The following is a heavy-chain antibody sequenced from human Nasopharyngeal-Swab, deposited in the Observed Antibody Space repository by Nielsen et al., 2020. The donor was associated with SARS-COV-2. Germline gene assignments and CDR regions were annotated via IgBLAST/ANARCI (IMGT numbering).Heavy chain of an antibody. Sequence: ASVKVSCKASGYTFTNYGISWVRQAPGQGLEWMGWISAYNGKTNYAQNLQGRVTMTTDTSTTTVHMELRGLKSDDTAVYYCARCITNTWSKGWFDFWGHGTLVTVSS. V-gene: IGHV1-18*01. D-gene: IGHD2-8*01. CDR3: ARCITNTWSKGWFDF. CDR1: GYTFTNYG. CDR2: ISAYNGKT. J-gene: IGHJ5*01.